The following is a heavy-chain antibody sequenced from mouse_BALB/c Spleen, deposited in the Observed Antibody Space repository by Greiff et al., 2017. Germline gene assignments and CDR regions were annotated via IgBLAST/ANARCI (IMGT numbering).Heavy chain of an antibody. J-gene: IGHJ2*01. V-gene: IGHV5-6*01. CDR3: ARFDSSGYVYFDY. Sequence: EVMLVESGGDLVKPGGSLKLSCAASGFTFSSYGMSWVRQTPDKRLEWVATISSGGSYTYYPDSVKGRFTISRDNAKNTLYLQMSSLKSEDTAMYDCARFDSSGYVYFDYWGQGTTLTVSS. CDR2: ISSGGSYT. CDR1: GFTFSSYG. D-gene: IGHD3-2*01.